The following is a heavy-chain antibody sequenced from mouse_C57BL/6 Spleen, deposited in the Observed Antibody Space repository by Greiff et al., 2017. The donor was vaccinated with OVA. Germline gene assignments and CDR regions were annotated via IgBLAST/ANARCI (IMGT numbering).Heavy chain of an antibody. CDR2: INPNNGGT. V-gene: IGHV1-26*01. Sequence: EVQLQQSGPELVKPGASVKISCKASGYTFTDYYMNWVKQSHGKSLEWIGDINPNNGGTSYNQKFKGKATLTVDKSSSTAYMELRSLTSEDSAVYYCARPLYYYGSSLHYFDYWGQGTTLTVSS. D-gene: IGHD1-1*01. J-gene: IGHJ2*01. CDR3: ARPLYYYGSSLHYFDY. CDR1: GYTFTDYY.